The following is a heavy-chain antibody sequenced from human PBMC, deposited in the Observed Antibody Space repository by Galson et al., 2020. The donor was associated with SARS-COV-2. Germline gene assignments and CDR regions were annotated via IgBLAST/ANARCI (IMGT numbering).Heavy chain of an antibody. D-gene: IGHD3-10*01. Sequence: ASVKVSCKASGYTFTSYGISWVRQAPGQGLEWMGWISAYNGNTNYAQKLQGRVTMTTDTSTSTAYMELRSLRSDDTAVYYCARDPIWFGELSPPLDYWGQGTLVTVSS. J-gene: IGHJ4*02. CDR2: ISAYNGNT. V-gene: IGHV1-18*01. CDR3: ARDPIWFGELSPPLDY. CDR1: GYTFTSYG.